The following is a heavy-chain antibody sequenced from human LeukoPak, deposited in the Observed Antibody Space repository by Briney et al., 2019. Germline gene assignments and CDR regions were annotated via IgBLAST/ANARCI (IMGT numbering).Heavy chain of an antibody. V-gene: IGHV4-39*07. CDR2: MHSSGST. CDR3: ARDGSLSGFDY. Sequence: SETLSLTCTVSGPSISSTIYYWGWIRQPPGKGLEWIGSMHSSGSTNYNPSLKSRVTMSVDTSKNQFSLKLSSVTAADTAVYYCARDGSLSGFDYWGQGTLVTVSS. J-gene: IGHJ4*02. D-gene: IGHD3-3*01. CDR1: GPSISSTIYY.